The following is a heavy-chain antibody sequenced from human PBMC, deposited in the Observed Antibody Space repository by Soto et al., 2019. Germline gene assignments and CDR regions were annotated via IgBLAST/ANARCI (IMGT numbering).Heavy chain of an antibody. CDR3: AATLTYCSSTSCATGAFDI. CDR1: GDTFSNHT. J-gene: IGHJ3*02. CDR2: ITPILGIA. D-gene: IGHD2-2*01. Sequence: EASVKVSCKASGDTFSNHTISWVRQAPGQGLEWMGRITPILGIANYAQKFQGRVTITADKSTSTAYMELSSLRSEDTAVYYCAATLTYCSSTSCATGAFDIWGQGTMVTVSS. V-gene: IGHV1-69*02.